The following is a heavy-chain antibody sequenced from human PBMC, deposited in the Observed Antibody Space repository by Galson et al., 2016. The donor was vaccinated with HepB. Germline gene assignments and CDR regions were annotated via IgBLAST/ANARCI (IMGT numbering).Heavy chain of an antibody. Sequence: SLRLSCAASGFVFSNFGLSWVRQAPGKGLEWVARISTRRTTSYSDSVQGRFTISRDNSNNTLYLQMNGLRAEDTAVYYCAKERLVRRIFDHWGQGTLLTVSS. D-gene: IGHD1-1*01. CDR3: AKERLVRRIFDH. J-gene: IGHJ4*02. V-gene: IGHV3-23*01. CDR1: GFVFSNFG. CDR2: ISTRRTT.